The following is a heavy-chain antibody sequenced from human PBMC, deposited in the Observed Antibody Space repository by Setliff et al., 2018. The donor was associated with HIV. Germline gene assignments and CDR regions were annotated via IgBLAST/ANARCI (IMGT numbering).Heavy chain of an antibody. CDR1: GYAFGSYD. CDR2: TNPTSGNT. Sequence: ASVKVSCKASGYAFGSYDIHWVRQVSGQGLEWVAWTNPTSGNTGSAQRFQGRVTMTRNTSITTAYLEVKSLNHDDTATYYCARRFGYSYGFWFFEDWGQGTRVTVSS. D-gene: IGHD5-18*01. CDR3: ARRFGYSYGFWFFED. J-gene: IGHJ4*02. V-gene: IGHV1-8*02.